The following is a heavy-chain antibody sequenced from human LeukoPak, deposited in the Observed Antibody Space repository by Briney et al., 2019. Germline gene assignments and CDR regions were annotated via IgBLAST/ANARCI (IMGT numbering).Heavy chain of an antibody. CDR1: GFTFSSYS. J-gene: IGHJ4*02. D-gene: IGHD1-20*01. CDR3: AKDRKTVTGTTGIFDY. CDR2: ISSSSSYI. V-gene: IGHV3-21*04. Sequence: GGSLRLSCAASGFTFSSYSMNWVRQAPGKGLEWVSSISSSSSYIYYADSVKGRFTISRDNAKNSLYLQMNSLRAEDTAVYYCAKDRKTVTGTTGIFDYWGQGTLVTVSS.